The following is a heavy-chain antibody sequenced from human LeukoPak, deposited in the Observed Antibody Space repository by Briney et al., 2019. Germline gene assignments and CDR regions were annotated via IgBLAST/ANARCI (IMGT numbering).Heavy chain of an antibody. V-gene: IGHV4-59*01. CDR1: GGSISSYY. J-gene: IGHJ4*02. CDR3: ARQFPYYYDSSGYVGFDY. Sequence: SETLFLTCTVSGGSISSYYWSWIRQPPGKGLEWIGYIYYSGSTNYNPSLKSRVTISVDTSKNQFSLKLSSVAAADTAVYCCARQFPYYYDSSGYVGFDYWGQGTLVTVSS. CDR2: IYYSGST. D-gene: IGHD3-22*01.